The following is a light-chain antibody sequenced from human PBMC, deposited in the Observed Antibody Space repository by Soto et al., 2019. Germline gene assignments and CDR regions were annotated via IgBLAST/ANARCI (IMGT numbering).Light chain of an antibody. CDR3: LSFDSSLSGV. Sequence: QPVLTQPPSVSGAPGQRVTISCTGSSSNIGAGYDVHWYQQLPGRAPKLLIYGNTNRPSGVPDRFSGSKSGTSASLAITGLQAEDEADYYCLSFDSSLSGVFGGGTKVTVL. CDR1: SSNIGAGYD. CDR2: GNT. V-gene: IGLV1-40*01. J-gene: IGLJ2*01.